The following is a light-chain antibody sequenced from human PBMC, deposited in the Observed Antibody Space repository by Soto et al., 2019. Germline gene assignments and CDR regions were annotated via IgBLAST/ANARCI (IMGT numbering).Light chain of an antibody. CDR2: DDS. CDR1: NIGRKS. J-gene: IGLJ1*01. V-gene: IGLV3-21*02. Sequence: YELTQPPSVSVAPGQTARISCGGNNIGRKSVHWYQQKPGRAPVAVVYDDSDRPSGIPERFSGANSGDTATLTISRVEAGDEADYYCHVWDSSSGHYIFGTGTKV. CDR3: HVWDSSSGHYI.